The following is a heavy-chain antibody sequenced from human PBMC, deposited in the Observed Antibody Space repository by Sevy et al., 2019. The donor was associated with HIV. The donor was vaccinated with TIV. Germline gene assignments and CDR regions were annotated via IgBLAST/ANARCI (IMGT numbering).Heavy chain of an antibody. CDR3: ARVLPTMVQG. V-gene: IGHV3-48*01. CDR2: ISSSSSTI. CDR1: GFTFSSYS. J-gene: IGHJ4*02. Sequence: GGSLRLSCAASGFTFSSYSMNWVRQAPGKGLEWVSYISSSSSTIYYADSVKGRVTISSDNAKNSLYLQMNSLRAEDTAVYYCARVLPTMVQGWGQGTLVTVSS. D-gene: IGHD3-10*01.